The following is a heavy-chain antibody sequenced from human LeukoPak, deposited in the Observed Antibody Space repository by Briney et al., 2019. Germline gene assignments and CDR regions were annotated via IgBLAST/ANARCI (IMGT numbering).Heavy chain of an antibody. V-gene: IGHV1-2*02. J-gene: IGHJ1*01. CDR2: INPNSGGT. Sequence: VASVKVSCKASGYTFTGYYMHWVRQAPGQGLEWMGWINPNSGGTNYAQKFQGRVTMTRDTSISTAYMELSRLRSDDTAVYYCARDLGVVPAAIEYFQHWGQGTLVTVSS. CDR3: ARDLGVVPAAIEYFQH. D-gene: IGHD2-2*01. CDR1: GYTFTGYY.